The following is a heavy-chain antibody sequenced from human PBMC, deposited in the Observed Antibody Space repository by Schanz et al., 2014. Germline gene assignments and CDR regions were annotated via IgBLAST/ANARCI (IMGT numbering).Heavy chain of an antibody. CDR2: ISSGSSDT. J-gene: IGHJ4*02. CDR3: AKYRYSVFDFDY. D-gene: IGHD3-16*02. CDR1: GFTFSDYY. Sequence: QVQLVESGGGVVKPGGSLRLSCSASGFTFSDYYMSWIRQPPGKGLEWVSYISSGSSDTNYADSVKGRLTISRDNSKNTLYLQMNSLRAEDTAIYYCAKYRYSVFDFDYWGQGTLVIVSS. V-gene: IGHV3-11*05.